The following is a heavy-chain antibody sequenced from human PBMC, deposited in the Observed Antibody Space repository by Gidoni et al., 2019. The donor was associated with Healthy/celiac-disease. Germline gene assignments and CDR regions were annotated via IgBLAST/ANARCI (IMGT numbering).Heavy chain of an antibody. V-gene: IGHV3-43D*03. CDR1: GFTFDDYA. CDR3: AKDPSVAGNGYYYYYMDV. D-gene: IGHD6-19*01. J-gene: IGHJ6*03. CDR2: ISWDGGST. Sequence: EVQLVESGGVVVQPGGSLRLSCAASGFTFDDYAMHWVRQAPGKGLEWVSLISWDGGSTYYADSVKGRFTISRDNSKNSLYLQMNSLRAEDTALYYCAKDPSVAGNGYYYYYMDVWGKGTTVTVSS.